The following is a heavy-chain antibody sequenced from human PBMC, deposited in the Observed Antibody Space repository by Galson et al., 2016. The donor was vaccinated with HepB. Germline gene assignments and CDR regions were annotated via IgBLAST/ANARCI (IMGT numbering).Heavy chain of an antibody. J-gene: IGHJ1*01. D-gene: IGHD2-21*02. CDR2: ISGRGGIT. CDR1: GLTFSTAW. Sequence: SLRLSCAASGLTFSTAWMSWIRQAPGKGLEWVSTISGRGGITDYADSGKGRFTISRDNSKNTLYLQMNSLTAEDTAVYYCAKDQVTRHASWEHWGQGTLVSVSS. CDR3: AKDQVTRHASWEH. V-gene: IGHV3-23*01.